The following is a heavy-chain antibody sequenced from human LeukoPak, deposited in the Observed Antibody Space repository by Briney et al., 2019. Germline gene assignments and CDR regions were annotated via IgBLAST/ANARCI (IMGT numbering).Heavy chain of an antibody. CDR1: GGSISSYY. CDR3: ARDLGFWSGPDY. V-gene: IGHV4-4*07. D-gene: IGHD3-3*01. CDR2: IYSSGRT. Sequence: PSETQSLTCTVSGGSISSYYWSWIRQPAGKGLQWIGRIYSSGRTNYSPSLKSRVTMSVDTSKNQFSLRLTSVTAADTAVYYCARDLGFWSGPDYWGQGTLVTVSS. J-gene: IGHJ4*02.